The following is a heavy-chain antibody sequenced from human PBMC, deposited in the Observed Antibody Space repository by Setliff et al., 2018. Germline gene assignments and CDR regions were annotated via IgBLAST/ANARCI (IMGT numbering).Heavy chain of an antibody. J-gene: IGHJ4*02. CDR1: GYTFTSYC. CDR3: ARFKSGYDGGSN. Sequence: ASVKVSCKASGYTFTSYCISWVRQAPGQGLEWMGWISAYNGSTNYAQKLQGRVTMTTDTSTSTAYMELRSLRSDDTAVYYCARFKSGYDGGSNWGQGTRVTVSS. V-gene: IGHV1-18*01. D-gene: IGHD5-12*01. CDR2: ISAYNGST.